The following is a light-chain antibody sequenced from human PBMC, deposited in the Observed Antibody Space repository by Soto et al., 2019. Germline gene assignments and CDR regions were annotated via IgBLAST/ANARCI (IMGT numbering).Light chain of an antibody. V-gene: IGLV1-51*01. CDR1: SSNIWGNS. Sequence: QSVLTQPPSVSAAPGQKVTISCSGSSSNIWGNSVSWYQQLPGTAPKLLIYDDNKRPSGIPDRFSGYKSGTSATLGITGFQTGDEDDYYCGSWDSSLSAYVFGTGNKVTVL. CDR2: DDN. J-gene: IGLJ1*01. CDR3: GSWDSSLSAYV.